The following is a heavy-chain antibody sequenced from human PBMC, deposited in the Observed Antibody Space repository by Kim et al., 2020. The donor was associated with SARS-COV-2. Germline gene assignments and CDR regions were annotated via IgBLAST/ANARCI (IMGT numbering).Heavy chain of an antibody. D-gene: IGHD3-9*01. V-gene: IGHV7-4-1*02. CDR3: ARVLTLRYFDWLSQGAFDI. CDR1: GYTFTSYA. Sequence: ASVKVSCKASGYTFTSYAMNWVRQAPGQGLEWMGWINTNTGNPTYAQGFTGRFVFSLDTSVSTAYLQISSLKAEDTAVYYCARVLTLRYFDWLSQGAFDIWGQGTMVTVSS. J-gene: IGHJ3*02. CDR2: INTNTGNP.